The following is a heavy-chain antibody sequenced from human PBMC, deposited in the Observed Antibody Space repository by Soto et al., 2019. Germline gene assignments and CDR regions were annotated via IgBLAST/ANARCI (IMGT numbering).Heavy chain of an antibody. CDR1: GYTFTNYF. CDR2: INPRGGSP. D-gene: IGHD3-3*01. CDR3: AREEWGDFWSGPYYFEY. V-gene: IGHV1-46*01. J-gene: IGHJ4*02. Sequence: QVQLVQSGAEVRKPGASVNVSCKASGYTFTNYFMHWVRQAPGQGLEWMGIINPRGGSPRYAQKSQGRVTMTRDTSTTTVYMELSSLRSEDTAMYYCAREEWGDFWSGPYYFEYWGQGTLVTVSS.